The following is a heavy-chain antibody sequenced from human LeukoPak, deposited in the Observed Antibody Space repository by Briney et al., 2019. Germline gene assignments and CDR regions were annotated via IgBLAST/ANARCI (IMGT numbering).Heavy chain of an antibody. CDR1: GYTFTSYG. Sequence: GASEKVSCKASGYTFTSYGISWVRQAPGQGLEWMGWISAYNGNTNYAQKLQGRVTMTTDTSTSTAYMELRSLRSDDTAVYYCARSGGYMVRGVIDYWGQGTLVTVSS. D-gene: IGHD3-10*01. CDR2: ISAYNGNT. CDR3: ARSGGYMVRGVIDY. V-gene: IGHV1-18*01. J-gene: IGHJ4*02.